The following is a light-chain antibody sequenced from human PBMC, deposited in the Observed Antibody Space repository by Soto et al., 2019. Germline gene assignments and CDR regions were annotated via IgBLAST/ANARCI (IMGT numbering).Light chain of an antibody. Sequence: VLNQCRHNLSLTERERATHGRRASQSVASSFLAWYQQKPGQAPRVLFYHATSRATGIPDRFSGSGSGTDFTFTFSGLEPEDFAVYYWQQYGNSPRTFGQGTQLEI. CDR2: HAT. V-gene: IGKV3-20*01. J-gene: IGKJ5*01. CDR1: QSVASSF. CDR3: QQYGNSPRT.